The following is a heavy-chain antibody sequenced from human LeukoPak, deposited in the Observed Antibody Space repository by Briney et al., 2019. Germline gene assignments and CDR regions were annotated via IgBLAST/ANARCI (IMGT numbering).Heavy chain of an antibody. Sequence: GGSLRLSCAASGFTFSDYSMSWIRQAPGKGLEWVSYISSSATTKYYADSVKGRFTISRDNAKNSLYLQMNTLRAEDTAVYYCAIGGLYYFESWGQGTLVTVSS. D-gene: IGHD2-2*02. J-gene: IGHJ4*02. CDR2: ISSSATTK. V-gene: IGHV3-11*01. CDR1: GFTFSDYS. CDR3: AIGGLYYFES.